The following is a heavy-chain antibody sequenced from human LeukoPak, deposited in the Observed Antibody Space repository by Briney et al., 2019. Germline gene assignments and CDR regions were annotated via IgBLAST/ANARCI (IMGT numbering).Heavy chain of an antibody. V-gene: IGHV3-11*04. CDR3: ARGTGQLDY. Sequence: GGSLRLSCAASGFTFSDYYMSWIRQAPGKGLEWVSYISNSGDNIYYADTVKGRFTISRNNAKNSLFLQMSSLRVEDTAVYYCARGTGQLDYWGQGTQVTVSS. CDR2: ISNSGDNI. CDR1: GFTFSDYY. J-gene: IGHJ4*02. D-gene: IGHD1-14*01.